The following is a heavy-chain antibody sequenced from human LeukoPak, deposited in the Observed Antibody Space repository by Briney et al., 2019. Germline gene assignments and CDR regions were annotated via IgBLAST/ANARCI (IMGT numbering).Heavy chain of an antibody. Sequence: SETLSLTCTVSGYSINSAYYWGWIRQPPGKGLECIGYIYYSDSTNYNPSLKSRVTVSVDTSKNQFSLKLSSVTAADTAVYYCARFPGSAEYRHYYYMDVWGKGTTVTVSS. V-gene: IGHV4-59*01. J-gene: IGHJ6*03. CDR2: IYYSDST. CDR3: ARFPGSAEYRHYYYMDV. CDR1: GYSINSAYY. D-gene: IGHD2-15*01.